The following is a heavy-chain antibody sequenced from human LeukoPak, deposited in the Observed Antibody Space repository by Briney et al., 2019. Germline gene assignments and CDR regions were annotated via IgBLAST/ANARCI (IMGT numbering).Heavy chain of an antibody. V-gene: IGHV3-53*01. CDR3: AAAHGSATRFDY. Sequence: GGSLRLSCAASGFTVSSNYMSWVRRAPGKGLEWVSVIYSGGSTYYADSVKGRFTISRDNSKNTLYLQMNSLRAEDTAVYYCAAAHGSATRFDYWGQGTLVTVSS. D-gene: IGHD3-10*01. J-gene: IGHJ4*02. CDR2: IYSGGST. CDR1: GFTVSSNY.